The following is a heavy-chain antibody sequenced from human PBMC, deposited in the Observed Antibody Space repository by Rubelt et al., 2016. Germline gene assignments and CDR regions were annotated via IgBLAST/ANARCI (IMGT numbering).Heavy chain of an antibody. D-gene: IGHD3-10*01. CDR2: INHSDSYT. V-gene: IGHV5-10-1*03. J-gene: IGHJ5*02. CDR1: GYSFTSYW. CDR3: ARIPGSGSSEINWFDP. Sequence: EVQLVQSGAEVKKPGASLRISCKGSGYSFTSYWISQVRQMPGKGLEWMGRINHSDSYTNYRPSFQGHVTISADKSISTAYLQWSSLKASDTAMYYCARIPGSGSSEINWFDPWGQGTLVTVSS.